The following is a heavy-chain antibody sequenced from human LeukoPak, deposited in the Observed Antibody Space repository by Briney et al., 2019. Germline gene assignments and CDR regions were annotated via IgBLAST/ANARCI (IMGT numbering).Heavy chain of an antibody. CDR1: GFTFSTYA. CDR3: AKDSSSYDWGYMDV. D-gene: IGHD3-22*01. J-gene: IGHJ6*03. Sequence: PGGSLRLSCAASGFTFSTYAMRWVRQAPGKGVGWVSLIGGSDGRTRYADSVKGRFTISRDNSKNTLYLEMNSLRAEDTAVYYCAKDSSSYDWGYMDVWGKGTTVTISS. CDR2: IGGSDGRT. V-gene: IGHV3-23*01.